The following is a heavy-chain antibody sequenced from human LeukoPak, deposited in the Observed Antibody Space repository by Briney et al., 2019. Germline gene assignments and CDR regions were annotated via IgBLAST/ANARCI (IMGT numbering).Heavy chain of an antibody. CDR2: ISSSGAYI. Sequence: PGGSLRLSCAGSGFSFSSNTMSWVRQAPGKGLQWVSSISSSGAYIFYADSVQGRFTISRDNAKNSLYLQMNSLRAEDTAVYYCTRDGESSGWYSACWGQGTLVTVSS. J-gene: IGHJ4*02. CDR1: GFSFSSNT. CDR3: TRDGESSGWYSAC. V-gene: IGHV3-21*01. D-gene: IGHD6-19*01.